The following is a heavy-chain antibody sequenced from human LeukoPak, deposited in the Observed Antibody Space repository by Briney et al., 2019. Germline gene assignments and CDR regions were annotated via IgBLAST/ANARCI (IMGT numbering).Heavy chain of an antibody. CDR1: GYTFTSYD. V-gene: IGHV1-8*01. J-gene: IGHJ4*02. CDR2: MNTNSGNT. CDR3: ARQNYDYVWGSYRYDY. Sequence: ASVKVSCKASGYTFTSYDINWVRQATGQGLEWMGWMNTNSGNTGYAQKFQGRVTMTRNTSISTAYMELSSLRSEDTAVYYCARQNYDYVWGSYRYDYWGQGTLVTVSS. D-gene: IGHD3-16*02.